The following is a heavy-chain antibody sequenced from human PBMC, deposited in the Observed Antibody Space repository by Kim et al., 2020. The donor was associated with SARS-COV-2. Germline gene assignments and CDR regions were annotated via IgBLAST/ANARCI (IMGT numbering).Heavy chain of an antibody. J-gene: IGHJ4*02. D-gene: IGHD6-25*01. CDR3: ARLRDINGWPFDY. V-gene: IGHV4-59*08. Sequence: YKPSLTSRLSTSLDTYRNQFSLKLNSVTAADTSVYYCARLRDINGWPFDYWAQGTLVTVSS.